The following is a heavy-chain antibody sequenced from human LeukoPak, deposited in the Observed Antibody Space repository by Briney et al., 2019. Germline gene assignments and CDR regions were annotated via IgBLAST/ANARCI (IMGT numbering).Heavy chain of an antibody. CDR1: GGTFSSYA. V-gene: IGHV1-69*05. Sequence: SVKVSCKASGGTFSSYAISWVRQAPGQGLEWMGGIIPIFGTANYAQKFQGRVTITTDESTSTAYMELSSLRSEDTAVYYCARDLGCSSTSCYTDYYYYMDVWGKGTTVTVPS. D-gene: IGHD2-2*02. J-gene: IGHJ6*03. CDR2: IIPIFGTA. CDR3: ARDLGCSSTSCYTDYYYYMDV.